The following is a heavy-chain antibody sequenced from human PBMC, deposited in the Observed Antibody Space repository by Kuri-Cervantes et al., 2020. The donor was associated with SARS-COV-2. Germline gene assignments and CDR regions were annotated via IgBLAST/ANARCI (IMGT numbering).Heavy chain of an antibody. Sequence: GGSLRLSCTASGFIFSDYYMTWIRQAPGKGLEWVSAISGSGGSTYYADSVKGRFTISRDNSKNTLYLQMNSLRAEDTAVYYCAKRGQRTDYYYYYMDVWGKGTTVTVSS. CDR2: ISGSGGST. CDR1: GFIFSDYY. D-gene: IGHD6-25*01. CDR3: AKRGQRTDYYYYYMDV. J-gene: IGHJ6*03. V-gene: IGHV3-23*01.